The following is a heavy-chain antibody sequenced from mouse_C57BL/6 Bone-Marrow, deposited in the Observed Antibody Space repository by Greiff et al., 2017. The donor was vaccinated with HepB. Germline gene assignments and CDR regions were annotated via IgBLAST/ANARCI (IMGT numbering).Heavy chain of an antibody. J-gene: IGHJ4*01. Sequence: QVQLQQPGAELVKPGASVKMSCKASGYTFTSYWLTWVKQRPGQGLEWIGDIYPGSGSTNYNEKFKSKATLTVDTSSSTAYMQLSSLTSEDSAVYYCARWLLHYAMDYWGQGTSVTVSS. V-gene: IGHV1-55*01. CDR2: IYPGSGST. CDR1: GYTFTSYW. D-gene: IGHD2-3*01. CDR3: ARWLLHYAMDY.